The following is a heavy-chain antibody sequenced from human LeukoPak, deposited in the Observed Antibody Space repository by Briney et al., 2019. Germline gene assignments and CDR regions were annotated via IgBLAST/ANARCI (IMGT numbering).Heavy chain of an antibody. CDR2: IMKDGNEK. CDR1: GFTFSDDW. Sequence: PGGSLRLSCAASGFTFSDDWMNWIRQAPGKGVEWVARIMKDGNEKYYVESIKGRFTISRDNAKNALYLQMNGLRAEDTGVYYCARGHLDPWGQGTLVTVSS. V-gene: IGHV3-7*01. CDR3: ARGHLDP. J-gene: IGHJ5*02.